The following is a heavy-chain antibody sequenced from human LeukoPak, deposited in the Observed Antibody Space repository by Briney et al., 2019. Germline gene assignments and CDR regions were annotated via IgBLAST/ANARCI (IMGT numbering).Heavy chain of an antibody. D-gene: IGHD3-9*01. CDR3: ARDHWLFSSKTWYYYGMDV. CDR1: GGSISPYY. CDR2: IDPSGSA. J-gene: IGHJ6*02. V-gene: IGHV4-59*01. Sequence: PSETLSLTCVVSGGSISPYYWSWIRQSPGMGLEWIGYIDPSGSASYNPSLKSRVTIFVDTSKNLFSLILTSVSASDTAIYYCARDHWLFSSKTWYYYGMDVWGQGTTVTVSS.